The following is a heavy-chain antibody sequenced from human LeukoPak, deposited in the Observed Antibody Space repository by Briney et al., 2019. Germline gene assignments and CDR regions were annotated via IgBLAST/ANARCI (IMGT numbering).Heavy chain of an antibody. J-gene: IGHJ5*02. CDR2: IYHSGTT. CDR1: GGSIYGGGYY. D-gene: IGHD1-26*01. V-gene: IGHV4-30-2*01. CDR3: ARARDTTSGSNWFDP. Sequence: SSETLFLTCTVSGGSIYGGGYYWSWIRQPSGKGLEWIGYIYHSGTTYYNPSLKSRVTISIDRSKNQFSLKLSSVTAADTAVYYCARARDTTSGSNWFDPWGQGTLVTVSS.